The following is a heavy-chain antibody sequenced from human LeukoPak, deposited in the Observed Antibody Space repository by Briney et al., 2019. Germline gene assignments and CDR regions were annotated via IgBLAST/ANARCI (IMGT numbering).Heavy chain of an antibody. V-gene: IGHV3-9*03. Sequence: GGSLRLSCAASGFTIDDYAMHWVRQAPGKGLEWVSGISWNSGSIGYADSVKGRFTISRDNAKNSLYLQMNSLRAEDMALYYCAKDIASSYYYYYMDVWGKGTTVTVSS. CDR3: AKDIASSYYYYYMDV. CDR1: GFTIDDYA. J-gene: IGHJ6*03. CDR2: ISWNSGSI. D-gene: IGHD6-6*01.